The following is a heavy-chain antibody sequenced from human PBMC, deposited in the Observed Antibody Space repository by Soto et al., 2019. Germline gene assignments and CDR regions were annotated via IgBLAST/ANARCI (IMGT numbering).Heavy chain of an antibody. CDR3: ARVGDSGYYDY. D-gene: IGHD1-26*01. J-gene: IGHJ4*02. V-gene: IGHV1-3*04. Sequence: QVQLVQSGAEVKKPGASLKVSCKASGYTFTSYALHWVRQAPGQRPECMGWINTGNGNTKYSQHFPGTVTITRDTSASTAYMELSSLRSEDTAVYYCARVGDSGYYDYWGQGTLVTVSS. CDR2: INTGNGNT. CDR1: GYTFTSYA.